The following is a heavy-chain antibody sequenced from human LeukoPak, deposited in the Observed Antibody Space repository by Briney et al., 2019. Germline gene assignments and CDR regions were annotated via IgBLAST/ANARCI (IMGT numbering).Heavy chain of an antibody. CDR2: IYYSGNT. V-gene: IGHV4-39*01. J-gene: IGHJ1*01. CDR3: ARQSKGIIVITDFQH. CDR1: GGSISSSSYY. Sequence: SETLSLTCTVSGGSISSSSYYWGWICQPPGKGLEWIGSIYYSGNTYYSPSLKSRVTISVDTSKNQFSLKLSSVTAADTAVYYCARQSKGIIVITDFQHWGQGTLVTVSS. D-gene: IGHD3-22*01.